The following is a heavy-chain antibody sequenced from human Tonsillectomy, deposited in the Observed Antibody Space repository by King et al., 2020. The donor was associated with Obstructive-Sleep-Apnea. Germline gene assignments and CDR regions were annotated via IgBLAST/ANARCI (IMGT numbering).Heavy chain of an antibody. D-gene: IGHD4-23*01. V-gene: IGHV3-43D*03. CDR1: GFIFDDYD. CDR3: AKVNYGAKGPFDY. CDR2: ISWDGGRT. J-gene: IGHJ4*02. Sequence: DVQLVESGGVVVQPGGSLRLSCEASGFIFDDYDMHWVRQAPGKGLEWVSLISWDGGRTYYADSVKGRFTISRDNSKSSLYLQMNSLRDEDTALYYCAKVNYGAKGPFDYWGQGTLVTVSS.